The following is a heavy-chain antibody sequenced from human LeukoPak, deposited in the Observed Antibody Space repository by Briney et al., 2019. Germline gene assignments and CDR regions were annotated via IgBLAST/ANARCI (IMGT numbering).Heavy chain of an antibody. D-gene: IGHD5-18*01. Sequence: PGGSLRLSCAASGFTFGNYWMHWVRQAPGKGLVWVSRINSDGRSISYADSVKGRFTISRDNAKSTLYLQMNSLRAEDTAVYYCARVRYSYGYDWWGQGTLVTVSS. J-gene: IGHJ4*02. V-gene: IGHV3-74*01. CDR3: ARVRYSYGYDW. CDR2: INSDGRSI. CDR1: GFTFGNYW.